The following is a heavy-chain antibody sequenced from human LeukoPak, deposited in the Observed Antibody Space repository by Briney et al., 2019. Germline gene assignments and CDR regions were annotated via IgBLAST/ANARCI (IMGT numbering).Heavy chain of an antibody. Sequence: GGSLRLSCAASGFIFSNAWMSWVRQAPGKGLEWVGRTKSKTDGETTDYAAPVKGRFTISRDDSKNTLYLQMNSLKTEDTAVYYCTTDPYGPGWGHRMTTVTTTDYWGQGTLVTVSS. CDR1: GFIFSNAW. D-gene: IGHD4-17*01. J-gene: IGHJ4*02. CDR3: TTDPYGPGWGHRMTTVTTTDY. V-gene: IGHV3-15*01. CDR2: TKSKTDGETT.